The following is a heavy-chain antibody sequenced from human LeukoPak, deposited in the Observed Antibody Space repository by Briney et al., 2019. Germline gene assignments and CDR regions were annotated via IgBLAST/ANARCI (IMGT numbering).Heavy chain of an antibody. V-gene: IGHV1-69*13. D-gene: IGHD5-12*01. CDR2: IIPIFGTA. J-gene: IGHJ4*02. CDR1: GGTFSSYA. CDR3: ASRRSGYDSVDY. Sequence: ASVKVSCKASGGTFSSYAISWVRQAPGQGLEWMGGIIPIFGTANYAQKFQGRVTITADESTSTAYMELSSLRSEDTAVYYCASRRSGYDSVDYWGQGTLVTVSS.